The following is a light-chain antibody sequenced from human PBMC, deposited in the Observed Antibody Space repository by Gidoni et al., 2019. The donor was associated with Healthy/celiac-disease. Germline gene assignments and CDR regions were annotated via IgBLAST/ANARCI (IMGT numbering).Light chain of an antibody. Sequence: NFMLTQPHSVSESPGKTVTISCTRSSGGIASHYVHWYQQRPGRAPTTVIYEDDQRLSGVPDRFSGSIDRSSNSASLTISGLKTEDEADYYCQSYDTSNQVFGGGTKLTVL. CDR2: EDD. V-gene: IGLV6-57*03. CDR3: QSYDTSNQV. CDR1: SGGIASHY. J-gene: IGLJ2*01.